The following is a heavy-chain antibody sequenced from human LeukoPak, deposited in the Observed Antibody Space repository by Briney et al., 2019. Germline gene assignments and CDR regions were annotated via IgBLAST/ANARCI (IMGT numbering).Heavy chain of an antibody. CDR3: AREVSARDGSLGRPFDY. CDR2: IYSSGST. D-gene: IGHD5-24*01. Sequence: SETLSLTCTVSGGSTTDYFWSWIRQPAGKGLEWIGRIYSSGSTNYNASLKSRVTMSVDTSKNQFSLKLSSVTAADTAVYYCAREVSARDGSLGRPFDYWGQRTLVTVSS. J-gene: IGHJ4*02. V-gene: IGHV4-4*07. CDR1: GGSTTDYF.